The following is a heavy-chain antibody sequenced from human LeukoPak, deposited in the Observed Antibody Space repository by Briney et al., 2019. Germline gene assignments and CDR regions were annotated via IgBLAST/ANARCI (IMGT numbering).Heavy chain of an antibody. V-gene: IGHV3-23*01. Sequence: GGSLRLSCAASGFTFSSYWMSWVRQAPGKGLEWVSGISGSGDNTYYADSVKGRFTISRDNSKNTLYLQMNSLRADDTAVYYCAKGGLVHRFDPWGQGTLVTVSS. CDR2: ISGSGDNT. CDR1: GFTFSSYW. J-gene: IGHJ5*02. CDR3: AKGGLVHRFDP.